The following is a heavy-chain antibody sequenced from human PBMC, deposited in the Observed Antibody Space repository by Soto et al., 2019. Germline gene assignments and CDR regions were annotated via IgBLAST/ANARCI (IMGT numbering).Heavy chain of an antibody. D-gene: IGHD3-3*01. CDR3: ARDERVVTFDY. Sequence: TGGSLRLSCAASGFTFSSYEMNWVRQAPGKGLEWVSYISSSGSTIYYADSVKGRFTISRDNAKTSLYLQMNSLRAEDTAVYYCARDERVVTFDYWGQGTLVTISS. V-gene: IGHV3-48*03. CDR1: GFTFSSYE. CDR2: ISSSGSTI. J-gene: IGHJ4*02.